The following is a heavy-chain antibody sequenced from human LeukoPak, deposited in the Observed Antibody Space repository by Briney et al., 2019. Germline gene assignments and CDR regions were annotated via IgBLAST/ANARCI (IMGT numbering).Heavy chain of an antibody. J-gene: IGHJ4*02. V-gene: IGHV3-23*01. Sequence: GGSLRLSCAASGFTFSSYAMSWVRQAPGKGLEWVSAISGSGGSTYYADSVKGRFTISRDNSKNTLYLQMNSLRAEDTAIYYCAKADRADVPSKVDYWGQGTLVTVSS. CDR2: ISGSGGST. CDR3: AKADRADVPSKVDY. D-gene: IGHD3-10*01. CDR1: GFTFSSYA.